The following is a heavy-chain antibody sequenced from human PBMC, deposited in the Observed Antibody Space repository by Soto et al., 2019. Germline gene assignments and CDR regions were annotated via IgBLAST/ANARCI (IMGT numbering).Heavy chain of an antibody. CDR1: GFTLSSYS. J-gene: IGHJ6*02. Sequence: QVQLVESGGGVVQPGTSLRLSCASSGFTLSSYSLHWVRQPPGKGLEWVAVTSKDGGRDYHADSVRGRFTISRDHSKSTLYLEMNSLRTEDTALYFCARDVGPGDLSPRTSYYSVMDVWGRGTTVTVSS. V-gene: IGHV3-30*04. CDR3: ARDVGPGDLSPRTSYYSVMDV. D-gene: IGHD3-16*02. CDR2: TSKDGGRD.